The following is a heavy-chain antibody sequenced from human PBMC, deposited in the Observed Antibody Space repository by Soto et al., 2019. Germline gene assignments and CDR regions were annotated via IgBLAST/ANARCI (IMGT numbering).Heavy chain of an antibody. Sequence: SETLSLTCAVSGGSISITNWYSCVRQPPGKGLEWIGEIYHSGSTNYNPSLKSRVTISVDKSRNQFSLKLSSVTAADTAVYYCARSITYDWLFFDYWGQGTLVTVSS. CDR1: GGSISITNW. CDR3: ARSITYDWLFFDY. J-gene: IGHJ4*02. V-gene: IGHV4-4*02. D-gene: IGHD3-9*01. CDR2: IYHSGST.